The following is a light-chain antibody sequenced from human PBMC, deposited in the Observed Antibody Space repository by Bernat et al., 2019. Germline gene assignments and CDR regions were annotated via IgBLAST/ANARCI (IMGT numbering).Light chain of an antibody. CDR1: SSDVGSYNL. CDR3: CSYAGSSTYV. V-gene: IGLV2-23*01. Sequence: QSALTQPASVSGSPGQSITISCTGTSSDVGSYNLLSWYQQHPGKAPKPMIYEGSKRPSGVSNRSSGSKSGNTASLTISGLQAGDEADYYCCSYAGSSTYVFGTGTKVTVL. CDR2: EGS. J-gene: IGLJ1*01.